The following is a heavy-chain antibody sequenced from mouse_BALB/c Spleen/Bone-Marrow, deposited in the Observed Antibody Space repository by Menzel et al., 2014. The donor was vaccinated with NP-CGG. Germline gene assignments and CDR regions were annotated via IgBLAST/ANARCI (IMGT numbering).Heavy chain of an antibody. J-gene: IGHJ3*01. CDR3: ASYYSYDRRFAY. V-gene: IGHV14-3*02. CDR1: GFNIKDTY. D-gene: IGHD2-12*01. Sequence: VQLQQSGAELVKPGASVKLSCTASGFNIKDTYMHWVKQRPEQGLEWIGRIDPANGNTKYDPKFQGKATITADTSSNPAYLQLSSLTSEDTAVYYCASYYSYDRRFAYWGQGTLVTVSA. CDR2: IDPANGNT.